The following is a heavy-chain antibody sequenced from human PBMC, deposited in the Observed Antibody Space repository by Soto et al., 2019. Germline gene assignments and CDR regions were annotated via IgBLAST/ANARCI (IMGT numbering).Heavy chain of an antibody. CDR3: ARVEAVAAPPDY. V-gene: IGHV4-61*08. CDR2: IYTSGST. CDR1: GGSVSGGGYY. D-gene: IGHD6-19*01. J-gene: IGHJ4*02. Sequence: SETLSLTCSVSGGSVSGGGYYWSWIRQLPGKGLEWIGYIYTSGSTNYNPSLKSRVTMSVDTSKNQFSLKLSSVTTADTAVYYCARVEAVAAPPDYWGQGTLVTVSS.